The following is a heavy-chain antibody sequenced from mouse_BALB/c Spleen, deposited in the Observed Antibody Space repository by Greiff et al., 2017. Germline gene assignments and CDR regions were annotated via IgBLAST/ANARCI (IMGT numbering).Heavy chain of an antibody. J-gene: IGHJ2*01. CDR2: IDPANGNT. Sequence: EVMLVESGAELVKPGASVKLSCTASGFNIKDTYMHWVKQRPEQGLEWIGRIDPANGNTKYDPKFQGKATITADTSSNTAYLQLSSLTSEDTAVYYCARGRYDDGYYFDYWGQGTTLTVSS. V-gene: IGHV14-3*02. CDR1: GFNIKDTY. D-gene: IGHD2-14*01. CDR3: ARGRYDDGYYFDY.